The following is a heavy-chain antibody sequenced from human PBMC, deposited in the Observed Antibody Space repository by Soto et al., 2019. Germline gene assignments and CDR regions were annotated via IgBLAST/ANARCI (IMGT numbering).Heavy chain of an antibody. V-gene: IGHV5-51*01. CDR2: IYPSDSDT. J-gene: IGHJ4*02. CDR3: ARGGVSTRTFDY. Sequence: GESLKISCQGSGYNFAGYWIAWVRQMPGKGLELMGIIYPSDSDTRYRPSFQGQVTISADKSISSAYLQWSCLRASDTAMYYCARGGVSTRTFDYWGQGTPVTVSS. D-gene: IGHD3-3*01. CDR1: GYNFAGYW.